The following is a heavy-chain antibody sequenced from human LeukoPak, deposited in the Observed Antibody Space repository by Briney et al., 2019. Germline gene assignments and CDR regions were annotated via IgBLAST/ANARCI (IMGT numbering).Heavy chain of an antibody. Sequence: PSQTLSLTCTVSGGSISRGSYYWSWIRQPAGKGLEWIGRIYTSGSTNYNPSLKSRVTISVDTSKNQFSLKLSSVTAADTAVYYCARGDYYDSSGYPPYYYYGMDVWGQGTTVTVSS. CDR3: ARGDYYDSSGYPPYYYYGMDV. CDR1: GGSISRGSYY. D-gene: IGHD3-22*01. V-gene: IGHV4-61*02. J-gene: IGHJ6*02. CDR2: IYTSGST.